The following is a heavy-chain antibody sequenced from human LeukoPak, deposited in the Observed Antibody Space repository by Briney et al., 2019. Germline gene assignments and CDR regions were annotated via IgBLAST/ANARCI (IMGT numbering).Heavy chain of an antibody. V-gene: IGHV3-23*01. D-gene: IGHD5-18*01. CDR3: ATWAYRNGLSY. J-gene: IGHJ4*02. Sequence: QPGGSLRLSCAAPGFTFSSYAMSWVRQAPGKGLEWVSTISGSGGSTDYADSVKGRFTISRNNSKDTLYLQMNSLRAEDTAVYYCATWAYRNGLSYWGQGTLVTVSS. CDR1: GFTFSSYA. CDR2: ISGSGGST.